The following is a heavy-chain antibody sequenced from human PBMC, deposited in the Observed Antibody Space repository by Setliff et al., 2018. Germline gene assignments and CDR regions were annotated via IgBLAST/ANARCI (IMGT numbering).Heavy chain of an antibody. V-gene: IGHV4-4*07. Sequence: PSETLSLTCTVSGGSISNYYWSWIRQPAGKGLEWIGRXXXXGSTXXNPSLKSRVTMSVDTSKNQFSLKLSSVTAADTAVYYCARKGISALSGALDMWGQGTMVTV. CDR3: ARKGISALSGALDM. CDR2: XXXXGST. J-gene: IGHJ3*02. D-gene: IGHD1-26*01. CDR1: GGSISNYY.